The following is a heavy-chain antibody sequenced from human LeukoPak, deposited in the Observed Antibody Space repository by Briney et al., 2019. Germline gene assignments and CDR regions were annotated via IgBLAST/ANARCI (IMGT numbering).Heavy chain of an antibody. V-gene: IGHV4-59*12. CDR3: ASYYYDSSGYFWFDY. J-gene: IGHJ4*02. CDR2: IYYSGST. D-gene: IGHD3-22*01. Sequence: SETLSLTCTVSGGSISSYYWSWIRQPPGKGLEWIGYIYYSGSTNYNPSLKSRVTMSVDTSKNQFSLKLSSVTAADTAVYYCASYYYDSSGYFWFDYWGQGTLVTVSS. CDR1: GGSISSYY.